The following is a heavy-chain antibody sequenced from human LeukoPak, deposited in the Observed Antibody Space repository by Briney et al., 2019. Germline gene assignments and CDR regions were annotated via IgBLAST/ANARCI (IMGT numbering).Heavy chain of an antibody. D-gene: IGHD6-19*01. J-gene: IGHJ4*02. CDR3: ARGKVVAGTPGQNSWDY. CDR2: IHTSGST. Sequence: SETPSLTCTVSGGSISRYYWNWIRQPAGKGLEWIGRIHTSGSTNYNPSLKSRVTVSVDTSKNQFSMKLSSVTAADTAVYYCARGKVVAGTPGQNSWDYWGQGTLVTVSS. V-gene: IGHV4-4*07. CDR1: GGSISRYY.